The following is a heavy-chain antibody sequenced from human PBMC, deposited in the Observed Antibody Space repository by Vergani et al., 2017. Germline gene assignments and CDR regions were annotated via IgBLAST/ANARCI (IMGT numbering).Heavy chain of an antibody. CDR1: GFTFSTYA. CDR3: AGPQGTSAYYYGGFDY. Sequence: EVQLLEPGGGLVQLGGSLRFSSAAPGFTFSTYATTWVRQAPGKGLEWVSTISSDGGSTYYADSVKGRFTISRDNSKNTLSLQMNSLTAEDTAIYYCAGPQGTSAYYYGGFDYWGQGILVTVSS. V-gene: IGHV3-23*01. CDR2: ISSDGGST. D-gene: IGHD3-22*01. J-gene: IGHJ4*02.